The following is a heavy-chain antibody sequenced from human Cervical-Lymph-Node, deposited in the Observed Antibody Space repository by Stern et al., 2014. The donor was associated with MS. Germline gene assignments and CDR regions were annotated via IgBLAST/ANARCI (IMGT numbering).Heavy chain of an antibody. J-gene: IGHJ5*02. D-gene: IGHD2-15*01. Sequence: QVQLMQSGAEVKKPGSSMNVSCKTSGGTFSSSYAITWMRQAPGQGLEWMGRIIPILGLANYAQKFQGRVIITAEKSTSTTYMELSSLRSEDTAVYYCARGVVSNRAAATLHNLFDPWGQGTLVTVSS. CDR2: IIPILGLA. V-gene: IGHV1-69*04. CDR3: ARGVVSNRAAATLHNLFDP. CDR1: GGTFSSSYA.